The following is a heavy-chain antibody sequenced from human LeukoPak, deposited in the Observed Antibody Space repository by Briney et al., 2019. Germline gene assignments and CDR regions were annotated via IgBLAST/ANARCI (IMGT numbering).Heavy chain of an antibody. D-gene: IGHD4-17*01. Sequence: ASVKVSCKVSGYTLTELSMHCVRQAPGKGLEWMGGFDPEDGETIYAQKFQGRVTMTEDTSTDTAYMELSSLRSEHTAVYYCATIPYGDYGPYYFDYWGQGTLVTVSS. CDR3: ATIPYGDYGPYYFDY. CDR1: GYTLTELS. J-gene: IGHJ4*02. CDR2: FDPEDGET. V-gene: IGHV1-24*01.